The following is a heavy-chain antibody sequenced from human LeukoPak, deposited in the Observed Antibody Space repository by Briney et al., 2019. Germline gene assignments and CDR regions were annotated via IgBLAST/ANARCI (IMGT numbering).Heavy chain of an antibody. D-gene: IGHD3-10*01. CDR1: GGSFSGYY. J-gene: IGHJ4*02. CDR2: INHGGST. Sequence: PSETLSLTCAVYGGSFSGYYWSWIRQPPGKGLEWIGEINHGGSTNYNPSLKSRVTISVDTSKNQFSLKLSSVTAADTAVYYCARIRPLLWFGELSPGPDYWGQGTLVTVSS. CDR3: ARIRPLLWFGELSPGPDY. V-gene: IGHV4-34*01.